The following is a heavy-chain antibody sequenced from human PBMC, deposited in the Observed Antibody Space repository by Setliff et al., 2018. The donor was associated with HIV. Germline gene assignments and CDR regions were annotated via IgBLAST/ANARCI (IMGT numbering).Heavy chain of an antibody. CDR2: IYYNGNT. CDR3: AREIYGGNSRPFDY. J-gene: IGHJ4*02. D-gene: IGHD4-17*01. Sequence: PSETLSLTCTVSGGSISSYYWSWIRQPPGKGLEWIGYIYYNGNTDYNPSLKSRVTISVDTSKNHFSLILSSVTAADTAVYYCAREIYGGNSRPFDYWGQGTLVTVSS. V-gene: IGHV4-59*01. CDR1: GGSISSYY.